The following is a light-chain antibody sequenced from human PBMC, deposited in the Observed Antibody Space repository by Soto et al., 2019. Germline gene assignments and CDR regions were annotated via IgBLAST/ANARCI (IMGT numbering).Light chain of an antibody. CDR1: TGPVTNGHF. Sequence: QAVVTQEPSLTVSPGGTVTLTCGSSTGPVTNGHFPYWFQQKPGQAPRPLISDTDNKHSWTPARFSASLLGDKAALTLSGALPEDEADYYCLLSYTGRLYVFGPGTKVTVL. CDR3: LLSYTGRLYV. J-gene: IGLJ1*01. CDR2: DTD. V-gene: IGLV7-46*01.